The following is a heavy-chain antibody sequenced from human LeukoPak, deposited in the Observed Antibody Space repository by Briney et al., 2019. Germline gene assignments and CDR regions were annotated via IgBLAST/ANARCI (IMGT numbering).Heavy chain of an antibody. V-gene: IGHV3-21*01. Sequence: GGSLRLSCAASGFTFSSYGMHWVRQAPGKGLEWVSSISSSSSYIYYADSVKGRFTISRDNAKNSLYLQMNSLRAEDTAVYYCARDPGYYYGSGSYSDYWGQGTLVTVSS. CDR3: ARDPGYYYGSGSYSDY. D-gene: IGHD3-10*01. CDR2: ISSSSSYI. J-gene: IGHJ4*02. CDR1: GFTFSSYG.